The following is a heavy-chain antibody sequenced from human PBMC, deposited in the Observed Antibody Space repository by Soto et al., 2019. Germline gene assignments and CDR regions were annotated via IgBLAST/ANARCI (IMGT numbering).Heavy chain of an antibody. J-gene: IGHJ3*02. Sequence: PSETLSLTCTVSGGSIGSYYWSWIRQPPGKGLEWIGYIYYSGSTNYNPSLKSRVTISVDTSKNQFSLKLSSVTAADTAVYYCARLRYSSGLDAFDIWGQGTMVTVSS. D-gene: IGHD6-19*01. CDR2: IYYSGST. V-gene: IGHV4-59*08. CDR1: GGSIGSYY. CDR3: ARLRYSSGLDAFDI.